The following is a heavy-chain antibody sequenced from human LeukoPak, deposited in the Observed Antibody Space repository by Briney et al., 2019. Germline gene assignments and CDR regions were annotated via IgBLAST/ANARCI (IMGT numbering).Heavy chain of an antibody. D-gene: IGHD6-19*01. CDR3: AKGSSGWYFDY. V-gene: IGHV3-30*18. J-gene: IGHJ4*02. CDR1: GSTFSSYG. Sequence: GGSLRLSCAASGSTFSSYGMHWVRQAPGKGLKWVAVISYDGSNKYYADSVKGRFTISRDNSKNTLYLQMNSLRAEDTAVYYCAKGSSGWYFDYWGQGTLVTVSS. CDR2: ISYDGSNK.